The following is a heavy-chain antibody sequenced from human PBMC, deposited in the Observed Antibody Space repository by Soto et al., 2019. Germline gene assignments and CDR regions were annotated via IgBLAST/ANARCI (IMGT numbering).Heavy chain of an antibody. Sequence: EVQLLESGGGLVQPGGSLRLSCAASGFTFTSYAMSWVRQAPGKGLEWVSVISGSGGSTYYAVSVKGRFTISRDNAKNTLYLKMNSLRAEDTAVYYCAKRGSGSQFDYWGQGTLVTVSS. J-gene: IGHJ4*02. CDR3: AKRGSGSQFDY. CDR1: GFTFTSYA. D-gene: IGHD1-26*01. CDR2: ISGSGGST. V-gene: IGHV3-23*01.